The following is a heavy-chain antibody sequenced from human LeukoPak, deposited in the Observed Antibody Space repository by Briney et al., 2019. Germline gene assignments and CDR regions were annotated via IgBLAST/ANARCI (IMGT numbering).Heavy chain of an antibody. V-gene: IGHV3-23*01. D-gene: IGHD3-22*01. CDR1: GFTFSTYA. J-gene: IGHJ4*02. Sequence: GGSLRLSCSGSGFTFSTYAMRWVRQAPGKGLEWVSAISTSGSTIYYADSVKGRFTIPRDNSRNTVYLQMNSLRAEDTAVYYCARMSSGYEDYWGQGTLVTVSS. CDR2: ISTSGSTI. CDR3: ARMSSGYEDY.